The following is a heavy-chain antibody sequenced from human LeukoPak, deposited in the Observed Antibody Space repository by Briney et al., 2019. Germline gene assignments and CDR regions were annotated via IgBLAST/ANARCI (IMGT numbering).Heavy chain of an antibody. CDR2: IYPGDSDT. V-gene: IGHV5-51*01. CDR1: GYSFTSYW. Sequence: GEYLKISCKGSGYSFTSYWIGWVRQMPGKGLEWMGIIYPGDSDTRYSPSFQGQVTISADKSISTAYLQWSSLKASDTAMYYCARRTATTVPYFDYWGQGTLVTVSS. CDR3: ARRTATTVPYFDY. D-gene: IGHD6-25*01. J-gene: IGHJ4*02.